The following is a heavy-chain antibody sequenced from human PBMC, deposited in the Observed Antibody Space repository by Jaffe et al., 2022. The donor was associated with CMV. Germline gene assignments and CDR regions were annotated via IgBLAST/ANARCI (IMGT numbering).Heavy chain of an antibody. CDR2: VYNSGGT. D-gene: IGHD4-17*01. V-gene: IGHV4-59*01. CDR1: VDSMRSYY. J-gene: IGHJ4*02. CDR3: ARLRRGDYAFDY. Sequence: QVQLQESGPGLVKPSETLSLTCTVSVDSMRSYYWSWIRQPPGKGLEWIGYVYNSGGTRTNPSLKSRVTISLDTSKKQFSLKLSSVSAADTAVYYCARLRRGDYAFDYWGQGVLVTVSA.